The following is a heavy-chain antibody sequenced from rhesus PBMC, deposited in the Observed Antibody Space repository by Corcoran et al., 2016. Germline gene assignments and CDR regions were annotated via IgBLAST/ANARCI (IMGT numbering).Heavy chain of an antibody. CDR2: FVGNLPGT. D-gene: IGHD4-29*01. Sequence: QLQLQESGPGLVKPSETLSLTCAVSGGSISGYYWSWVRQPPGNGLEWIGNFVGNLPGTNSNPSLKSRVTISKDTSKNQFSRKLSSVTAADTAVYYCARLSTVAARRGGAFDFWGQGLRVTVSS. CDR1: GGSISGYY. CDR3: ARLSTVAARRGGAFDF. V-gene: IGHV4-81*01. J-gene: IGHJ3*01.